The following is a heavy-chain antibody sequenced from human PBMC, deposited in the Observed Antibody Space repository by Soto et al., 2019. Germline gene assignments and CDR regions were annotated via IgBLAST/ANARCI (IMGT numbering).Heavy chain of an antibody. CDR3: VRDDPRTTVTGKNYYYGMDV. CDR1: GFTVGSTP. CDR2: VFTGWTT. J-gene: IGHJ6*02. Sequence: EVLLVETGGDLMQPGGSLLLSCVASGFTVGSTPMHWVRQAPGKGLEWVAGVFTGWTTSYADSVKGRFIISRDRTKNTVNLHLNSLRVEDTAVYYCVRDDPRTTVTGKNYYYGMDVWGQGTPVTVSS. V-gene: IGHV3-53*02. D-gene: IGHD4-4*01.